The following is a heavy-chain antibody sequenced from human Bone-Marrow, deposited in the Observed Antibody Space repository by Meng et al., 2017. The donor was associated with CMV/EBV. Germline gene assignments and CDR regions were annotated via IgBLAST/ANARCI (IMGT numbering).Heavy chain of an antibody. V-gene: IGHV3-48*04. CDR3: ARGYDFWSGYYPLGAKYYFDY. J-gene: IGHJ4*02. CDR2: ISSSSSTI. Sequence: GESLKLSCAASGFTFSSYSMNWVRQAPGKGLEWVSYISSSSSTIYYADSVKGRFTISRDNAKNTVFLQMNSLRAEDTAVYYCARGYDFWSGYYPLGAKYYFDYWGQGTLVTVSS. CDR1: GFTFSSYS. D-gene: IGHD3-3*01.